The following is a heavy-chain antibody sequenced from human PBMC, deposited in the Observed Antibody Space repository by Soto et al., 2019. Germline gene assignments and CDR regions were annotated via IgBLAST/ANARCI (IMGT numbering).Heavy chain of an antibody. CDR1: GGSISSYY. CDR2: IYYSGST. CDR3: ASSTFLFSGDYYYMDV. D-gene: IGHD3-3*02. J-gene: IGHJ6*03. Sequence: SETLSLTCTVSGGSISSYYWSWIRQPPGKGLEWIGYIYYSGSTNYNPSLKSRVTISVDTSKNQFSLKLSSVTAADTAVYYCASSTFLFSGDYYYMDVWGKGTTVTVSS. V-gene: IGHV4-59*01.